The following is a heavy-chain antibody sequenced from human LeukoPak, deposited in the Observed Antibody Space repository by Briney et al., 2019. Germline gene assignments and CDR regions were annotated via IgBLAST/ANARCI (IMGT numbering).Heavy chain of an antibody. Sequence: SETLSLTCAVSGGSISSGGYSWSWIRQPPEKGLEWIGYIYHSGSTYYNPSLKSRVTISVDRSKNQFSLKLSSVTAADTAVYYCAREDSSGLDAFDIWGQGTMVTVSS. J-gene: IGHJ3*02. V-gene: IGHV4-30-2*01. CDR3: AREDSSGLDAFDI. D-gene: IGHD3-22*01. CDR1: GGSISSGGYS. CDR2: IYHSGST.